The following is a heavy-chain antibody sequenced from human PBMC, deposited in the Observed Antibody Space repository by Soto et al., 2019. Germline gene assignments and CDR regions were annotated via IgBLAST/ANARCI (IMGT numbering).Heavy chain of an antibody. CDR2: TYYRSKWYN. Sequence: SQTLSLTCAISGDSVSSNSAAWNWIRQSPSRGLEWLGRTYYRSKWYNDYAVSVKSRITINPDTSKNQFSLQLNSVTPEDTAVYYCARDRGDLRVPAAMGEFYYYGMDVWGQGTTVTVSS. V-gene: IGHV6-1*01. CDR3: ARDRGDLRVPAAMGEFYYYGMDV. D-gene: IGHD2-2*01. CDR1: GDSVSSNSAA. J-gene: IGHJ6*02.